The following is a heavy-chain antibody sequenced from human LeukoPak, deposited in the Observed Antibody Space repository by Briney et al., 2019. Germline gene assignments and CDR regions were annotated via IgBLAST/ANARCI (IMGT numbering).Heavy chain of an antibody. CDR1: GGSINNYY. Sequence: SETLSLTCTVSGGSINNYYWNWIRQPPGKGLEWIAYIYHSGTTYYNPSLKSRATISVDTSKNQFSLKLSSVTAADTAVYYCVRGRYSSGWFKDKNWFDPWGQGIPVTVSS. CDR3: VRGRYSSGWFKDKNWFDP. CDR2: IYHSGTT. D-gene: IGHD6-19*01. J-gene: IGHJ5*02. V-gene: IGHV4-59*12.